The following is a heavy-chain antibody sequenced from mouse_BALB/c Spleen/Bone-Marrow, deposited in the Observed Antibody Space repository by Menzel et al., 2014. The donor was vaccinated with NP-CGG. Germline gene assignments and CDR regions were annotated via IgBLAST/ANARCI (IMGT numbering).Heavy chain of an antibody. CDR2: IYPGNNDT. J-gene: IGHJ4*01. Sequence: VQLQQSGTVLARPGASVKMSCKASGYSFTTFWMHWVKPRPGQGLEWIGAIYPGNNDTSYNQKFKGKAKLTAVTSASTAYMELSSLTNEDSAVYYCTRKLPAMDYWGQGTSLTVSS. V-gene: IGHV1-5*01. CDR3: TRKLPAMDY. D-gene: IGHD1-1*01. CDR1: GYSFTTFW.